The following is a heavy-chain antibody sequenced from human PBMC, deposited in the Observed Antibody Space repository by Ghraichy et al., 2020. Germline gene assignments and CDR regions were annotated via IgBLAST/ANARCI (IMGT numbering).Heavy chain of an antibody. J-gene: IGHJ5*02. V-gene: IGHV3-74*01. D-gene: IGHD4-11*01. CDR1: GFTLGNSW. CDR2: IKGDGSRT. Sequence: GGSLRLSCATSGFTLGNSWMNWVRQAPGKGLVWVARIKGDGSRTYYADSVKGRFAISRDNAKNVLYLQMNSLRAEVSAVYYCARSDYFDPWGQGTLVTVSA. CDR3: ARSDYFDP.